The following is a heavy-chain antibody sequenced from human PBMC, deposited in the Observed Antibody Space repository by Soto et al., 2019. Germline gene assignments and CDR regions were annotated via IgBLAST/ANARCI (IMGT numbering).Heavy chain of an antibody. D-gene: IGHD3-10*01. Sequence: QVQLVQSGAEVKKPGASVKVSCKASGYTFTDYYLHWVRQAPGQGLEWMGWINPNSGGTHYAQKFPGWVNMTRDTSITTAYMELNRLTSDDTAVYYCARAWGNSDGSGSLPSPHPSDIWGQGTLVTVSS. CDR1: GYTFTDYY. CDR2: INPNSGGT. CDR3: ARAWGNSDGSGSLPSPHPSDI. J-gene: IGHJ4*02. V-gene: IGHV1-2*04.